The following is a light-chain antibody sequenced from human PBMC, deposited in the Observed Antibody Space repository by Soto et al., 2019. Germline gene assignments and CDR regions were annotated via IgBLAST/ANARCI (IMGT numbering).Light chain of an antibody. CDR1: SSNIGAGYD. CDR3: QSYDSSLSGYV. CDR2: GNN. J-gene: IGLJ1*01. V-gene: IGLV1-40*01. Sequence: QSALTQPPSVSGAPGQRVTISCTGSSSNIGAGYDVHWYQQLPGTAPKLLIYGNNNRPSGVPDRFSGSKSGTSASLAITGLQAEDETDYYCQSYDSSLSGYVFGPGTKVTVL.